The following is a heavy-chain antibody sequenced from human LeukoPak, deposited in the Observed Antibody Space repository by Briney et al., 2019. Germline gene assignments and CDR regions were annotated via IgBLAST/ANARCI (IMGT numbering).Heavy chain of an antibody. D-gene: IGHD6-6*01. Sequence: GGSLRLSCAASGLIFDTYIMNWVRQPPGKGLEWVSYINSRSTTIYYADSVKGRFTISRDNAKNSLYLQMNSLRAEDTAVYYCATYSTSSAFDSWGQGTLVTVSS. CDR1: GLIFDTYI. J-gene: IGHJ4*02. CDR3: ATYSTSSAFDS. V-gene: IGHV3-48*01. CDR2: INSRSTTI.